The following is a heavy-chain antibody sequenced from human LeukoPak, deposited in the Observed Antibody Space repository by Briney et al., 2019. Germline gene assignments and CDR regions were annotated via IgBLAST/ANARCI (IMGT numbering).Heavy chain of an antibody. CDR2: INPNRGGT. CDR1: GGTFNTYT. V-gene: IGHV1-2*02. Sequence: GASVKVSCKASGGTFNTYTITWVRQAPGQGLEWMGWINPNRGGTNYAQKFQGRVTMTRDTSISTAYMELSRLRSDDTAVYYCARGHIVVVTGNRPYDAFDIWGQGTMVTVSS. D-gene: IGHD2-21*02. J-gene: IGHJ3*02. CDR3: ARGHIVVVTGNRPYDAFDI.